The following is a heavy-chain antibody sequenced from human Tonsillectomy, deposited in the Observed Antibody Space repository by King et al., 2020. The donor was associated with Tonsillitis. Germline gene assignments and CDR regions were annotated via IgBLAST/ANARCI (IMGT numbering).Heavy chain of an antibody. J-gene: IGHJ4*02. CDR1: GGTFSSYA. V-gene: IGHV1-69*01. CDR3: ARTESGSLIGNFDY. Sequence: VQLVESGAEVKKPGSSVKVSCTASGGTFSSYAISWVRQAPGQGLEWMGGIIPIFGTANYAQKSQGRVTITADESTSTAYMELSSLRSEDTAVYYCARTESGSLIGNFDYWGQGTLVTVSS. D-gene: IGHD1-26*01. CDR2: IIPIFGTA.